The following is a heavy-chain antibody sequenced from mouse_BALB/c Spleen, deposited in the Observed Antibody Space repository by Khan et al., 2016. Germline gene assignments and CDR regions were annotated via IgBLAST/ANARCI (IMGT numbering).Heavy chain of an antibody. CDR3: ARWTSYYDYYY. D-gene: IGHD2-4*01. J-gene: IGHJ2*01. CDR2: IYPGDGDT. CDR1: GYTFTTYW. Sequence: QVQLQQSGAELARPGASVKLSCKASGYTFTTYWMQWVKQRPGQGLEWIGAIYPGDGDTRYTQKFKGKATLTADKSSSTAYMQLSSLASEDSAVYYCARWTSYYDYYYWGQGTTLTVSS. V-gene: IGHV1-87*01.